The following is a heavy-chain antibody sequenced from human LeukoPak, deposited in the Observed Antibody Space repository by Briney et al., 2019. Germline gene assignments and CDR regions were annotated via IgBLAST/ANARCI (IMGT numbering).Heavy chain of an antibody. V-gene: IGHV1-46*01. J-gene: IGHJ4*02. CDR2: INPSGGST. D-gene: IGHD6-13*01. CDR1: GYTFTSYG. CDR3: ARGLAAAGYFDY. Sequence: GASVKVSCKASGYTFTSYGISWVRQAPGQGLEWMGIINPSGGSTSCAQKFQGRVTMTRDTSTSTVYMELSSLRSEDTAVYYCARGLAAAGYFDYWGQGTLVTVSS.